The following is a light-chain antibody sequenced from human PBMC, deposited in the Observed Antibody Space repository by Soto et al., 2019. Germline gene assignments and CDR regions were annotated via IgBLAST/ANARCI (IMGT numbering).Light chain of an antibody. CDR3: QQYGSSPRT. J-gene: IGKJ1*01. CDR2: GAS. CDR1: QSVGSL. Sequence: EVVMTHSPATLSVSPWEGAALSWRASQSVGSLVAWYQQRPGQAPRLLIYGASTRATGVAARFTGSGSGTDFTLTISRLEPEDFAVYYCQQYGSSPRTFGQGTKVDI. V-gene: IGKV3-20*01.